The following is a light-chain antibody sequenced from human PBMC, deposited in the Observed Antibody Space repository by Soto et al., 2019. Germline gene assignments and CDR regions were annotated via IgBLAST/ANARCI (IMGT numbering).Light chain of an antibody. J-gene: IGKJ1*01. CDR3: QQYGSSPT. Sequence: EIVLTQSPATRSLSPGESATLSCRASQSVRNLLAWYQQRPGQAPRLLIYDTSNRATGIPARFSGSGSGADFTLTISRLEPEDFAVYYCQQYGSSPTFGQGTKVDIK. CDR1: QSVRNL. V-gene: IGKV3-20*01. CDR2: DTS.